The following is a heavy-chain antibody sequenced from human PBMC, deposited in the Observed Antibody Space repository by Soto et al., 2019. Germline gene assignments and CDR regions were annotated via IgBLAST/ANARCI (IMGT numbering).Heavy chain of an antibody. V-gene: IGHV3-23*01. CDR3: ARLKHYDSLSVPEPSYYCGMDV. D-gene: IGHD3-9*01. CDR2: VSGSGGST. J-gene: IGHJ6*02. Sequence: GGSLRLSCAASGFTFSSYAMSWVRQAPGKGLEWVSIVSGSGGSTNYADSVKGRFTISRDNSKNTLYLQMNSLRAEDTAVYYCARLKHYDSLSVPEPSYYCGMDVWGQGTTVTVSS. CDR1: GFTFSSYA.